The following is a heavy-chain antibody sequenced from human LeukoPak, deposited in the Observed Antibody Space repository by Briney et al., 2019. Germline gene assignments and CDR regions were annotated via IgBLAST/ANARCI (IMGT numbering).Heavy chain of an antibody. Sequence: ASVKVSCKASGYTFSIYGFSWVRQAPGQGLEWMGWISVYNGNTNYAQKFQGRVTMTTDTSTSTAYMELRSLRSDDTAVYYCARGPYDYVWGSYRGNYFDYWGQGTLVTVSS. D-gene: IGHD3-16*02. CDR1: GYTFSIYG. CDR3: ARGPYDYVWGSYRGNYFDY. CDR2: ISVYNGNT. J-gene: IGHJ4*02. V-gene: IGHV1-18*01.